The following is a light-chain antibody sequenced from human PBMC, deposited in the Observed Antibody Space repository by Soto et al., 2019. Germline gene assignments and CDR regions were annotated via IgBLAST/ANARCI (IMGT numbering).Light chain of an antibody. CDR3: QQYVNSPVT. CDR1: QRVNSSY. CDR2: GAS. V-gene: IGKV3-20*01. J-gene: IGKJ2*01. Sequence: EIVLTQSPDTLYLSPGEGATLSCRASQRVNSSYLAWYQQKPGQAPRLLISGASDRATGVPARVSGSGYGTDFTLTIIRLEPEDFAVYYCQQYVNSPVTFGQGTKLQIK.